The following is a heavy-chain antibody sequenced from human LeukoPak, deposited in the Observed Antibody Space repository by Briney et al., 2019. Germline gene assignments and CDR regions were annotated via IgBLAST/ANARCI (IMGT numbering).Heavy chain of an antibody. CDR1: GSSISSGVYY. CDR2: IHTRGTT. D-gene: IGHD3-10*01. CDR3: ARAPEYGWGSYLLY. V-gene: IGHV4-61*02. J-gene: IGHJ4*02. Sequence: SETLSLTCTVSGSSISSGVYYWSWIRQPAGKGLEWIGRIHTRGTTNYSPSLKSRVTISVDTPKSQFSLNLSSVTAADTGVYYCARAPEYGWGSYLLYWGQGIQVTVSS.